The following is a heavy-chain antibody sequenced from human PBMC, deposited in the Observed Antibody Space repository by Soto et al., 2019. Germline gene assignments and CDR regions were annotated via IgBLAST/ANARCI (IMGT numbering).Heavy chain of an antibody. Sequence: ASVKVSCKASGYTFNSYGITWVRQAPGQGLEWMGWISAYNGDTNYAQNFRGRVTMTTDTSTSTAYMELRSLRSDDTAMYYCARDIVHTRDRNWFDPWGQGTQVTVSS. D-gene: IGHD5-12*01. CDR2: ISAYNGDT. V-gene: IGHV1-18*01. J-gene: IGHJ5*02. CDR1: GYTFNSYG. CDR3: ARDIVHTRDRNWFDP.